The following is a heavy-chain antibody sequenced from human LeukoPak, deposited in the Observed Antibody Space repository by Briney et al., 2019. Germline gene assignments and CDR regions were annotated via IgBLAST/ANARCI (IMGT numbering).Heavy chain of an antibody. CDR3: AKTGRGTTTFHYFDY. V-gene: IGHV3-23*01. CDR2: ISGSGGST. Sequence: PGGSLRLSCVASGFNFSSFAMSWVRQAPGKGLEWVSVISGSGGSTYHADSVKGRFTISRDNSKNTLFLQMNSLRAEDTAVYYCAKTGRGTTTFHYFDYWGQGTLVTVSS. D-gene: IGHD1-26*01. CDR1: GFNFSSFA. J-gene: IGHJ4*02.